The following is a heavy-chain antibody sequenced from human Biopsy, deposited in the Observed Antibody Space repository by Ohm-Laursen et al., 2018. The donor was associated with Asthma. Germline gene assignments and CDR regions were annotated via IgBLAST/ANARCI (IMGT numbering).Heavy chain of an antibody. V-gene: IGHV4-61*08. CDR2: VYYSGST. CDR3: ARGVDRVTGLLDHFDS. Sequence: SDTLSLTCFVSGGSINIGDYYWSWIRQPPGKGLESIGHVYYSGSTNYNPSLKSRVTISIDASKNQFSLKLASVTAADTAVYYCARGVDRVTGLLDHFDSWGQGTLVTVSS. CDR1: GGSINIGDYY. J-gene: IGHJ4*02. D-gene: IGHD2-21*02.